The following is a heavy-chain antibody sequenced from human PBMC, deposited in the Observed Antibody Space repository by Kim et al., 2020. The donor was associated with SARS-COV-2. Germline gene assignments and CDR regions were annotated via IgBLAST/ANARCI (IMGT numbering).Heavy chain of an antibody. V-gene: IGHV3-74*01. D-gene: IGHD3-16*02. CDR3: ARDKANDYVWGSYRQDLDY. CDR2: INSDGSST. J-gene: IGHJ4*02. Sequence: GGSLRLSCAASGFTFSSYWMHWVRQAPGKGLVWVSRINSDGSSTSYADSVKGRFTISRDNAKNTLYLQMNSLRAEDTALYYCARDKANDYVWGSYRQDLDYWGQGTLVTVSS. CDR1: GFTFSSYW.